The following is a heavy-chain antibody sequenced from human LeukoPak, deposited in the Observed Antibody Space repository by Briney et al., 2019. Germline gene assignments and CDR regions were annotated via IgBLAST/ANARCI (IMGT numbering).Heavy chain of an antibody. Sequence: GGSLRLSCAASGFTFSGSAMHWVRQASGKGLEWVGRIRSKANSYATAYAASVKGRFTISRDDSKNTAYLQMNSLKTEDTAVCYCTRSLRFLEWLLYFDYWGQGTLVTVSS. CDR1: GFTFSGSA. CDR3: TRSLRFLEWLLYFDY. J-gene: IGHJ4*02. D-gene: IGHD3-3*01. CDR2: IRSKANSYAT. V-gene: IGHV3-73*01.